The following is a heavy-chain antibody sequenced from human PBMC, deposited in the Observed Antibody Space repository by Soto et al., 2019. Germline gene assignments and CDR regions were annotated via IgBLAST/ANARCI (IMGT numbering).Heavy chain of an antibody. Sequence: EVQLVESGGGVVQPGGSMRLSCAASGFSFSVSSMHWVRQASGKGLEWLGRIRSKASNYATTYSESVRGRFIIARDDSQHTMILQMNSLRTEDTAMYDCAIEEAGFGHWGQGTLVTVSS. CDR1: GFSFSVSS. J-gene: IGHJ4*02. V-gene: IGHV3-73*01. CDR2: IRSKASNYAT. CDR3: AIEEAGFGH.